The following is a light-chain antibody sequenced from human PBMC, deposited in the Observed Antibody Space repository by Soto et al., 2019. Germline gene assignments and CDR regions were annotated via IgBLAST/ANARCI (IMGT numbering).Light chain of an antibody. CDR1: SY. V-gene: IGLV2-14*01. Sequence: QSVLTQPASVSGSPGQSITISCTGTSYVSWYQQHPGKAPKLMIYEVGNRPSGVSIRFSGSKSGNTASLTISGLQADDEADYYCSSYAHSSIYVFGPGTKDTV. CDR2: EVG. J-gene: IGLJ1*01. CDR3: SSYAHSSIYV.